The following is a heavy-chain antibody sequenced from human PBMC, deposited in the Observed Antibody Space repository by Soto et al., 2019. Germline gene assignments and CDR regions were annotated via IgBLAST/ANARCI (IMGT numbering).Heavy chain of an antibody. Sequence: EVQLLESGGGFVQPGGSLRLSCAASGFTFSSYAMSWVRQAPGKGLEWVSAISGSGGSTYYADSVKGRFTISRDNSKNTLYLQMNSLSAEDTAVYYCAKDPMVRGVIIRGWFDPWGQGTLVTVSS. V-gene: IGHV3-23*01. J-gene: IGHJ5*02. CDR1: GFTFSSYA. D-gene: IGHD3-10*01. CDR3: AKDPMVRGVIIRGWFDP. CDR2: ISGSGGST.